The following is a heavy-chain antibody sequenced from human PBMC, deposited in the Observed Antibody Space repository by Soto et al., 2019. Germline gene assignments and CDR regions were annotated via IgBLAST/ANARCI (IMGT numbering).Heavy chain of an antibody. V-gene: IGHV4-39*01. Sequence: SETLSLTCTVSGGSISSSSYYWGWIRQPPGKGLEWIGSIYYSGSTYYNPSLKSRVAISVDTSKNQFSLKLSSVTAADTAVYYCASQDAQFSSTYNCYFPGWFDPWGQGTLVTVSS. CDR2: IYYSGST. CDR3: ASQDAQFSSTYNCYFPGWFDP. J-gene: IGHJ5*02. CDR1: GGSISSSSYY. D-gene: IGHD1-20*01.